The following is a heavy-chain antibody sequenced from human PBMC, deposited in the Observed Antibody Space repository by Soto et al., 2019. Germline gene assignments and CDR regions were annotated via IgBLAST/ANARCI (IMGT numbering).Heavy chain of an antibody. Sequence: EVPLVESGGGLVQPGGSLRLSCAASGFTFTSFWMSWVRQAPGKGLEWVANIKQDGSEKYYVDSVKGRFTIPRDNAKNSLHLQMNSLRAEDTAVYYCARGKGLDVWGQGTTVSVSS. CDR2: IKQDGSEK. V-gene: IGHV3-7*04. CDR1: GFTFTSFW. J-gene: IGHJ6*02. CDR3: ARGKGLDV.